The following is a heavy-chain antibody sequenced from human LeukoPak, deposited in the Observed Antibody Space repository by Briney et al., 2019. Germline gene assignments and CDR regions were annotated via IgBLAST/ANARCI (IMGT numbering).Heavy chain of an antibody. D-gene: IGHD2-15*01. J-gene: IGHJ4*02. CDR1: GGSISSYY. CDR2: TYYSGST. Sequence: SETLSLTCTVSGGSISSYYWSWIRQPPGKGLEWIGSTYYSGSTYYNPSLKSRVTISVDTSKNQFSLKLSSVTAADTAVYYCARHARSIVVVVAASSPFDYWGQGTLVTVSS. CDR3: ARHARSIVVVVAASSPFDY. V-gene: IGHV4-39*01.